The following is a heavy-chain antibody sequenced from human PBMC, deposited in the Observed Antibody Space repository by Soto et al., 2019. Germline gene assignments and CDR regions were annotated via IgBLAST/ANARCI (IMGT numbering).Heavy chain of an antibody. J-gene: IGHJ3*02. D-gene: IGHD2-15*01. CDR1: GFTFSSFA. CDR2: IGSRGDST. Sequence: PGGSLRLSCAASGFTFSSFAMSWVRQAPGKGLEWVSAIGSRGDSTYYADSVKGRFTISRDNSKNTLYLQMNSLRAEDTAVYYCARDKGAVVAATLGAFDIWGQGTMVTVSS. CDR3: ARDKGAVVAATLGAFDI. V-gene: IGHV3-23*01.